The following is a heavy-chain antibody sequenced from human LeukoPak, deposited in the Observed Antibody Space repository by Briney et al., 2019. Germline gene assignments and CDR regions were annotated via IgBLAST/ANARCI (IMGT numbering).Heavy chain of an antibody. J-gene: IGHJ4*02. CDR2: ISYDGSNK. Sequence: PGGSLRLSCAASGFTFSSYAMHWVRQAPGKGLEWVAVISYDGSNKYYADSVKGRFTISRDNSKNTLYLQMSSLRTEDTAVYYCARDRSTKYSCDYWGQGTLVSVSS. CDR1: GFTFSSYA. CDR3: ARDRSTKYSCDY. V-gene: IGHV3-30-3*01. D-gene: IGHD2-2*01.